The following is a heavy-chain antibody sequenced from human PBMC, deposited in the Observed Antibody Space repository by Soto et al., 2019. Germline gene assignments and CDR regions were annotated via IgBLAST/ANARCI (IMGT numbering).Heavy chain of an antibody. D-gene: IGHD5-12*01. V-gene: IGHV3-66*01. CDR2: IYSVGST. CDR3: ARDHRKYSGYEGYFDY. Sequence: GGSLRLSCAASGFTVSSNYMSWVRQAPGKGLEWVSVIYSVGSTYYADSVKGRFTISRDNSNNTLYFQMNSLRAEDTAVYYCARDHRKYSGYEGYFDYWGQGTLVTVSS. CDR1: GFTVSSNY. J-gene: IGHJ4*02.